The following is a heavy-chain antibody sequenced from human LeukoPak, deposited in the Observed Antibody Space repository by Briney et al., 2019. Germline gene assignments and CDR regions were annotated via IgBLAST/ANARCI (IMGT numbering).Heavy chain of an antibody. CDR2: ISSSSSYI. V-gene: IGHV3-21*01. D-gene: IGHD6-19*01. CDR3: ARDPRIAVAGNPWFDP. J-gene: IGHJ5*02. Sequence: GGSLRLSCAASGFTFSSDSMNWVRQAPGKGLEWVSSISSSSSYIYYADSVKGRFTISRDNAKNSLYLQMDSLRAEDTAVYYCARDPRIAVAGNPWFDPWGQGTLVTVSS. CDR1: GFTFSSDS.